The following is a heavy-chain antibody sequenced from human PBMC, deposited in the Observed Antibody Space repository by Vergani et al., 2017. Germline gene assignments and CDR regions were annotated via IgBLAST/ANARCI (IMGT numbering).Heavy chain of an antibody. CDR3: VKTVVVAAHGRKFDY. D-gene: IGHD2-15*01. CDR1: GFTFSNSA. V-gene: IGHV3-23*01. J-gene: IGHJ4*02. Sequence: EVHLLESGGGLVQSGGSLRLSCAASGFTFSNSAVSWVRQAPGRGLAWVSSISGPGLSTYYADSVKGRFSISRDNSKNTVFLQMHSLRAEDTAIYYCVKTVVVAAHGRKFDYWGQGTLVTVSS. CDR2: ISGPGLST.